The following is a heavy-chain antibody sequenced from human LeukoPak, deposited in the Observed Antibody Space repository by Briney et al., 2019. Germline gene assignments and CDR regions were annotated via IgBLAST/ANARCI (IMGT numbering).Heavy chain of an antibody. J-gene: IGHJ4*02. D-gene: IGHD3-9*01. V-gene: IGHV3-23*01. Sequence: GGSLRLSCAASGFTFSSYAMSWVRQAPGKGLEWVSGISGTGGSTYYADSVKGRFTISRDNSKNTVYQQMNSLRAEDTAVYYCAKVPYYDILTGYYSPFDYWGQGTLVTVSS. CDR1: GFTFSSYA. CDR2: ISGTGGST. CDR3: AKVPYYDILTGYYSPFDY.